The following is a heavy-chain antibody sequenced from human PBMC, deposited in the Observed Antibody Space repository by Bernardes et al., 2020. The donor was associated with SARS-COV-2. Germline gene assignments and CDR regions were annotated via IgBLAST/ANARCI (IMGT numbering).Heavy chain of an antibody. CDR3: ARALMVRGVIIPETAYYYYYGMDV. CDR2: INPNSGGT. D-gene: IGHD3-10*01. V-gene: IGHV1-2*02. J-gene: IGHJ6*02. CDR1: GYTFTGYY. Sequence: ASVKVSCKASGYTFTGYYMHWVRQAPGQGLEWMGWINPNSGGTNYAQKFQGRVTMTRDTSISTAYMELSRLRSDDTAVYYCARALMVRGVIIPETAYYYYYGMDVWG.